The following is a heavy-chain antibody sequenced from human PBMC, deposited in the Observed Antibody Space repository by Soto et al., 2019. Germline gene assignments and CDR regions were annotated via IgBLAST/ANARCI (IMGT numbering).Heavy chain of an antibody. J-gene: IGHJ6*02. Sequence: PSETLFLTCAVSGGSISSGGYSWSWIRQPPGKGLEWIGYIYHSGSTYYNPSLKSRVTISVDRSKNQFSLKLSSVTAADTAVYYCARAQGYYDSSGYYPGPYYYGMDVWGQGTTVTVSS. V-gene: IGHV4-30-2*01. CDR3: ARAQGYYDSSGYYPGPYYYGMDV. CDR2: IYHSGST. CDR1: GGSISSGGYS. D-gene: IGHD3-22*01.